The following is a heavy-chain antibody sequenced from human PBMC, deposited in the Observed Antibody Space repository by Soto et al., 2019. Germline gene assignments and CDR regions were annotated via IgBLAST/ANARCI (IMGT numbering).Heavy chain of an antibody. CDR1: GGTFSSYT. Sequence: SVKVSCKASGGTFSSYTISWVRQAPGQGLEWMGRIIPILGIANYAQKFQGRVTITADKSTSTAYMELSSLRSEDTAVYYCARERYSSSPPASTYYYYYMDVWGKGTTVTVSS. CDR2: IIPILGIA. CDR3: ARERYSSSPPASTYYYYYMDV. V-gene: IGHV1-69*04. D-gene: IGHD6-6*01. J-gene: IGHJ6*03.